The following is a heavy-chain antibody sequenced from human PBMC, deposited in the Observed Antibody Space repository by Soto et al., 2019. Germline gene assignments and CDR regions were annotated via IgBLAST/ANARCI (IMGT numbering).Heavy chain of an antibody. J-gene: IGHJ5*02. CDR2: IDPSDSYT. CDR3: ARLCSSSSWQGNWFDP. Sequence: GESLKISCKGSGYSFTSYWISWVRQMPGKGLEWMGRIDPSDSYTNYSPSFQGHVTISADKSISTAYLQWSSLKASDTAMYYCARLCSSSSWQGNWFDPWGQGTLVTVSS. D-gene: IGHD6-13*01. CDR1: GYSFTSYW. V-gene: IGHV5-10-1*01.